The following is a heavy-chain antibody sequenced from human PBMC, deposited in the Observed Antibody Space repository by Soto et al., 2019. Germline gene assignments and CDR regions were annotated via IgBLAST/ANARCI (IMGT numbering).Heavy chain of an antibody. CDR3: ARDGGGEDVSGSYSLDY. V-gene: IGHV4-59*01. CDR1: GGSISSYY. D-gene: IGHD3-10*01. Sequence: QVQLQESGPGLVKPSETLSLTCTVSGGSISSYYWSWIRQPPGKGLAWMGYIYYSASTNYNHSLKRRVTISVDTSKNQFHLKLSAVTAADTAVYYCARDGGGEDVSGSYSLDYRGQGTLVTVSS. CDR2: IYYSAST. J-gene: IGHJ4*02.